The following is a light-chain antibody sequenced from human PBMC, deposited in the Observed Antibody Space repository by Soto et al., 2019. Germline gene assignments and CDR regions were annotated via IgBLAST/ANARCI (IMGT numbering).Light chain of an antibody. Sequence: QAVVTQPPSASGSPGQSVTISCTGSSSDVGHSNFVSWYQQHPGKGPKLIIYEVSKRPSGVPDRFSGSKSGNTASLSVSGLQDEDEADYFCNAQADNGKHVFGTGTQLTVL. CDR2: EVS. V-gene: IGLV2-8*01. J-gene: IGLJ1*01. CDR1: SSDVGHSNF. CDR3: NAQADNGKHV.